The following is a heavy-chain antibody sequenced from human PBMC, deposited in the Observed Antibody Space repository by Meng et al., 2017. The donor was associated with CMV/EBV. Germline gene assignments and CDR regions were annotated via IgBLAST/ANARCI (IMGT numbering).Heavy chain of an antibody. D-gene: IGHD2-2*01. Sequence: GGSLRPSCAAPGFTSSRYDMHWVRQATGKGLEWVPAIGTAGDTYYPGSVKGRFTISRENAKNSLYLEMNSLRAGDTAVYYCARGSSTRSGGVYYYYGMDVWGQGTTVTVSS. CDR3: ARGSSTRSGGVYYYYGMDV. CDR2: IGTAGDT. CDR1: GFTSSRYD. J-gene: IGHJ6*02. V-gene: IGHV3-13*01.